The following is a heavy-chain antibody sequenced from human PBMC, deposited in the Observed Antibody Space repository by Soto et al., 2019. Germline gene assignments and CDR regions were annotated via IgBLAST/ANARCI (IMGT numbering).Heavy chain of an antibody. J-gene: IGHJ6*02. D-gene: IGHD3-10*01. CDR2: ILYTGNT. Sequence: QVQLQESGPGLVKPSETLALTCTVSGASVSSYYWSWIRQPPGKGLEWLGYILYTGNTNYNPSLKSRVTMSVDTSENQVSLKLSAVTAADTAVYFCARAAYGSGSYYAPYYYYAMDVWGQGTTVTVSS. V-gene: IGHV4-59*02. CDR1: GASVSSYY. CDR3: ARAAYGSGSYYAPYYYYAMDV.